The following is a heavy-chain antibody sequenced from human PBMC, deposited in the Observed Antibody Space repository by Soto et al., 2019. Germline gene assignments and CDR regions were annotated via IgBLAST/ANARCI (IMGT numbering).Heavy chain of an antibody. V-gene: IGHV3-74*01. Sequence: GGSLRLSCAASGFTFSSYWMHWVRQAPGKGLVWVSRINSDGSSTSYADSVKGRFTISRDNAKNTPYPQMNSLRAEDTAVYYCARSDHYYDILTGYFPLGLGDMDVWGQGTTVTVSS. D-gene: IGHD3-9*01. CDR1: GFTFSSYW. CDR3: ARSDHYYDILTGYFPLGLGDMDV. J-gene: IGHJ6*02. CDR2: INSDGSST.